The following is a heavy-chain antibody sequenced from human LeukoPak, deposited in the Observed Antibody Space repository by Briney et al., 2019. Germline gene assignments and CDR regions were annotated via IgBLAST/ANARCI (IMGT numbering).Heavy chain of an antibody. CDR3: ARDVPRGSWPYYYYYYYMDV. J-gene: IGHJ6*03. Sequence: SETLSLTCTVSGGSISSSLYYWGWIRQPPGKGLEWIGSIYYSGSTYYNPSLKSRVTISVDTSKNQFSLKLSSVTAADTAVYYCARDVPRGSWPYYYYYYYMDVWGKGTTVTVSS. D-gene: IGHD6-13*01. V-gene: IGHV4-39*02. CDR1: GGSISSSLYY. CDR2: IYYSGST.